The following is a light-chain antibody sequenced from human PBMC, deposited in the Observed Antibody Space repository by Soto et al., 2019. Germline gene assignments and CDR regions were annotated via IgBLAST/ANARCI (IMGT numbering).Light chain of an antibody. CDR2: EGS. V-gene: IGLV2-23*03. Sequence: QSALTQPASVSGSPGQSITISCTGTSSDVGSYNLVSWYQQHPGKAPKLTIYEGSKRPSGVSNRFSGSKSGNTASLTISGLQAEDEADYYCCSYAGSTNVFGTGTKVTVL. CDR1: SSDVGSYNL. CDR3: CSYAGSTNV. J-gene: IGLJ1*01.